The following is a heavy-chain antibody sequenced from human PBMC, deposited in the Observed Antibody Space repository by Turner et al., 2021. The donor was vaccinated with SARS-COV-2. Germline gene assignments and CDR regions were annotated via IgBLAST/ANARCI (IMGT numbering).Heavy chain of an antibody. CDR3: ARHQGSTSGYDHGMNV. CDR2: FYKIGSI. J-gene: IGHJ6*02. D-gene: IGHD1-1*01. V-gene: IGHV4-59*08. Sequence: QVQLQVSGPGLVRPSETLSLTCTVSGDSISSNSWSWVRQSPGRGLEWIGYFYKIGSIDYNPTLRSRVTISVDTSKNQLSLNLISMTAADTAVYYCARHQGSTSGYDHGMNVWGQGTAVIVSS. CDR1: GDSISSNS.